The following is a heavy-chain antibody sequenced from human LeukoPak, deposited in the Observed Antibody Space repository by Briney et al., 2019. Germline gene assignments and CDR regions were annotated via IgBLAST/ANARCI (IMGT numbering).Heavy chain of an antibody. CDR1: GFDFSTYS. V-gene: IGHV3-48*04. CDR3: ARVGRSGWTVDY. CDR2: ISSSSSNI. J-gene: IGHJ4*02. D-gene: IGHD6-19*01. Sequence: GGSLRLSCAASGFDFSTYSIDWVREAPGKGLEGVSYISSSSSNIYHADSVKGRFTLSRDNAKNSLHLQMNSLRAEDTAVYYCARVGRSGWTVDYWGQGTLVTVSS.